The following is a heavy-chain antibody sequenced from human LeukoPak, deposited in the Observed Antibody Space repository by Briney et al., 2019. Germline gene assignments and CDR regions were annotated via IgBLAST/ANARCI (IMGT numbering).Heavy chain of an antibody. D-gene: IGHD5-12*01. V-gene: IGHV3-53*01. CDR3: ARIYH. CDR2: IYRDGST. J-gene: IGHJ4*02. CDR1: GFTFSNNY. Sequence: GGSLRLSCAASGFTFSNNYMSWVRQAPGKGLEWVSVIYRDGSTYYADSVKGRFTISRDNSKNTVFLQMNSLRAEDTAVYYCARIYHWGQGTLVTVSS.